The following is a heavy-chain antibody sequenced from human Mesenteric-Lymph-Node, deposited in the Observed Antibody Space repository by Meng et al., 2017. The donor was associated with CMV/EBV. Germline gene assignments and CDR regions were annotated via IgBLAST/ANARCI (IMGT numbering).Heavy chain of an antibody. J-gene: IGHJ3*02. Sequence: SETLSLTCTVSGGSISSSSYYWGWIRQPPGKGLEWIGSIYYSGSTYYNPSLKGRVTISVDTSKNQFSLKLSSVTAADTAVYYCARAQYYDFWSGYYTGRGDAFDIWGQGTMVTVSS. CDR2: IYYSGST. D-gene: IGHD3-3*01. CDR1: GGSISSSSYY. V-gene: IGHV4-39*07. CDR3: ARAQYYDFWSGYYTGRGDAFDI.